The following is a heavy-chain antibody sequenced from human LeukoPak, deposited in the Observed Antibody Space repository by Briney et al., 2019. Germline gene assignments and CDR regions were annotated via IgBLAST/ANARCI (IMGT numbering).Heavy chain of an antibody. D-gene: IGHD3-22*01. J-gene: IGHJ4*02. CDR2: ISSSSSYI. CDR1: GFTFSSYS. CDR3: ARDLRDTMIDRGVFFDY. Sequence: GGSLRLSCAASGFTFSSYSMNWVRQAPGKGLEWVSSISSSSSYIYYADSVKGRFTISRDNAKNSLYLQMNSLRAEDTAVYYCARDLRDTMIDRGVFFDYWGQGTLVTVSS. V-gene: IGHV3-21*01.